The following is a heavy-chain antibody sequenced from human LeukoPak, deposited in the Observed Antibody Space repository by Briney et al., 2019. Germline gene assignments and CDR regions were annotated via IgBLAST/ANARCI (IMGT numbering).Heavy chain of an antibody. Sequence: PSGTLSLTCAVSGGSISSSNWWSWVRQPPGKGLEWIGEIYHSGSTNYNPSLKSRVTISVDKSKNQFSLKLSSVTAADTAVYYCGRGFSNYYDSIGYSAKYFQHWGQGTLVTVSS. D-gene: IGHD3-22*01. CDR2: IYHSGST. J-gene: IGHJ1*01. CDR3: GRGFSNYYDSIGYSAKYFQH. CDR1: GGSISSSNW. V-gene: IGHV4-4*02.